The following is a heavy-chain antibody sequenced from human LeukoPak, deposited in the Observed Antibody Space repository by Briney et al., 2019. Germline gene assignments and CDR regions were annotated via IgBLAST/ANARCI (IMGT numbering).Heavy chain of an antibody. CDR1: GLAVSTNY. CDR2: IYSDGST. CDR3: ARDQRSESYYPWGWFDP. Sequence: PGGSLRLSCAASGLAVSTNYLSWVRQAPGKGLEWVSVIYSDGSTYYTDSVKGRFTISRDNSKNTLYLQMNSLRPEDTAVYYCARDQRSESYYPWGWFDPWGQGTLVTVSS. V-gene: IGHV3-66*02. D-gene: IGHD1-26*01. J-gene: IGHJ5*02.